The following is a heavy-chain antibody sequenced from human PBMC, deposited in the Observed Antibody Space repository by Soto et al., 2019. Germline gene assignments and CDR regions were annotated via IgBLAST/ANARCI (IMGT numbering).Heavy chain of an antibody. Sequence: SQTLSLTCAISGDSVSSNSAAWNWIRQSPSRGLEWLGRTYYRSKWYNDYAVSVKSRITINPDTSKNQFSLQLNSVTPEDTAVYYCANSIAARPRSGYYYYGMDVWGQGTTVTVSS. J-gene: IGHJ6*02. D-gene: IGHD6-6*01. CDR1: GDSVSSNSAA. V-gene: IGHV6-1*01. CDR3: ANSIAARPRSGYYYYGMDV. CDR2: TYYRSKWYN.